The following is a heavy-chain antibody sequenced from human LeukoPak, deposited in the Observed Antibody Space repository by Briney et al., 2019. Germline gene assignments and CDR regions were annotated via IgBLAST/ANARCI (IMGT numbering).Heavy chain of an antibody. Sequence: PSETLSLTCTVSGGSISSHYWNWIRQPPGKGLEWIGYIYYSGGTNYNPSLKSRVTISVDTSKNQFSLKLSSVTAADTAVYYWARRSPGEAFDIWGQGTMVTVSS. CDR3: ARRSPGEAFDI. V-gene: IGHV4-59*11. CDR1: GGSISSHY. D-gene: IGHD7-27*01. CDR2: IYYSGGT. J-gene: IGHJ3*02.